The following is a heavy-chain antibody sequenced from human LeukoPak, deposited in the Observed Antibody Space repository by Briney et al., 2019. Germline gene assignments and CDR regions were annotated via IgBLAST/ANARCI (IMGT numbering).Heavy chain of an antibody. CDR3: ARDGYCSGGSCYFLAPFDY. Sequence: GASVKVSCKASGYTFTSYGISWVRQAPGQGLEWMGWISAYNGNTNYAQKLLGRVTMTTDTSTSTAYMELRSLRSDDTAVYYCARDGYCSGGSCYFLAPFDYWGQGTLVTVSS. D-gene: IGHD2-15*01. CDR2: ISAYNGNT. J-gene: IGHJ4*02. CDR1: GYTFTSYG. V-gene: IGHV1-18*01.